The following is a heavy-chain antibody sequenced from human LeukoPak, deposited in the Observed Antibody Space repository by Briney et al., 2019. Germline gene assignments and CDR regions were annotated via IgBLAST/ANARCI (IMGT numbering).Heavy chain of an antibody. J-gene: IGHJ4*02. V-gene: IGHV3-21*01. Sequence: GGSLRLSXAASGFTFSTYYMNWVRQAPGKGPEWVSSISSSSSYIYYADSVRGRITISRDNAKNSLYLQMNSLRAEDTAVYYCARARSSSWSSPFDYWGQGTLVTVSS. CDR1: GFTFSTYY. CDR3: ARARSSSWSSPFDY. CDR2: ISSSSSYI. D-gene: IGHD6-13*01.